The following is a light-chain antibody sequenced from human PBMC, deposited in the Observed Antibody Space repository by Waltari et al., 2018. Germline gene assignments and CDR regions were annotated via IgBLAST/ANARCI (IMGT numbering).Light chain of an antibody. V-gene: IGKV3-15*01. CDR1: QSIRSN. J-gene: IGKJ1*01. CDR2: GAS. CDR3: QQYDNWLGT. Sequence: EIVMTPSPATLSVFPGGRATRSCRASQSIRSNLAWYQHKPGQAPRLLIYGASTRATGIPARFSGSGSGTEFTLTISSLQSEDFAVYFCQQYDNWLGTFGQGTKVEIK.